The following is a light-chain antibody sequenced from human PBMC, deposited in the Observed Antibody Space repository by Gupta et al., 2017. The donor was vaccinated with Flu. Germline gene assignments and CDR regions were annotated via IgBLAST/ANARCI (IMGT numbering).Light chain of an antibody. CDR1: QSISSW. CDR2: KAS. Sequence: SVGDRVTITCRASQSISSWLAWYQQKPGKAPKLLIYKASSLESGVPSRFSGSGSGTEFTLTISSLQPDDFATYYCQQSRTFGQGTKVEIK. V-gene: IGKV1-5*03. J-gene: IGKJ1*01. CDR3: QQSRT.